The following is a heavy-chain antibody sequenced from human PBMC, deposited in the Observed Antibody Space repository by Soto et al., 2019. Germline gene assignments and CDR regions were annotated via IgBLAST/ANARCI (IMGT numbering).Heavy chain of an antibody. CDR1: GYTFTVYY. CDR3: ARDRARSSWCLDE. Sequence: ASEKVSCPASGYTFTVYYMHWVLQAPGQGLEWMGWINPNSGGTNYAQKFQGWVTMTRDTSISTAYMELSRPRSDDTAVYYCARDRARSSWCLDEWSQGNLGTV. CDR2: INPNSGGT. D-gene: IGHD6-13*01. V-gene: IGHV1-2*04. J-gene: IGHJ4*02.